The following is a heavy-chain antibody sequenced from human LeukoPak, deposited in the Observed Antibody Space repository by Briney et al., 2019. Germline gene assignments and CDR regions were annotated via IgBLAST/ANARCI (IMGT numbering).Heavy chain of an antibody. CDR1: GFTFSSYG. D-gene: IGHD5-18*01. J-gene: IGHJ4*02. CDR3: AKPNRDTAMVDY. V-gene: IGHV3-30*02. Sequence: GGSLRLSCAASGFTFSSYGMHWVRQAPGKGLEWVAFIWYDGSNKYYADSVKGRFTISRDNSKNTLYLQMNSLRAEDTGVYYCAKPNRDTAMVDYWGQGTLVTVSS. CDR2: IWYDGSNK.